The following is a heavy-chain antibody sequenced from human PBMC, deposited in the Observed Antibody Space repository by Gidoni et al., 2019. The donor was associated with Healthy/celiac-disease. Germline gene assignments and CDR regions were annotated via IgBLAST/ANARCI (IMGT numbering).Heavy chain of an antibody. D-gene: IGHD3-22*01. CDR1: GFTFSSYA. Sequence: EVQLLESGGGLVQPGGSLRLSCAASGFTFSSYAMRWVRQAPGKGLEWVSAIIGSGGSTYYADSVKGRFTISGDNSKNTLYLQMNSLRAEDTAVYYCAKDPYDSSGYYTDYWGQGTLVTVSS. CDR2: IIGSGGST. V-gene: IGHV3-23*01. CDR3: AKDPYDSSGYYTDY. J-gene: IGHJ4*02.